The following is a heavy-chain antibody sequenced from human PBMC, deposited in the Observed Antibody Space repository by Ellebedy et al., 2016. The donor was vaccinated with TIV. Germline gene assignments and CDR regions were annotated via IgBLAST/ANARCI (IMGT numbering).Heavy chain of an antibody. Sequence: GESLKISXVASGFTFSRYWMSWVRQAPGKGLEWVANIKQDGGENNYVGSVKGRFTISRDNAKNSLFLQMNSLRAEDTAVYYCARTRVRGVHYYYYGMDVWGQGTTVTVSS. D-gene: IGHD3-10*01. CDR1: GFTFSRYW. CDR3: ARTRVRGVHYYYYGMDV. J-gene: IGHJ6*02. CDR2: IKQDGGEN. V-gene: IGHV3-7*03.